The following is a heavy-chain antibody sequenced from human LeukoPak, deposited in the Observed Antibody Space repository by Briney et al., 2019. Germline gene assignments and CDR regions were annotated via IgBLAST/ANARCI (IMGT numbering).Heavy chain of an antibody. D-gene: IGHD2-2*01. J-gene: IGHJ5*02. CDR1: GFTVSSYY. CDR3: ARGSLGCSSTSCYRVLPLDP. Sequence: GGSLRLSCAASGFTVSSYYMSWVRQAPGKGLEWVSYISSSSSYTNYADSVKGRFTISRDNAKNSLYLQMNSLRAEDTAVYYCARGSLGCSSTSCYRVLPLDPWGQGTLVTVSS. V-gene: IGHV3-11*06. CDR2: ISSSSSYT.